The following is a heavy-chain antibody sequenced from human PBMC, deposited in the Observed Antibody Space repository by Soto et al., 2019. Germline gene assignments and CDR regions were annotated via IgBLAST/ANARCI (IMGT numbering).Heavy chain of an antibody. CDR1: GFTFSSYA. Sequence: GGSLRLSCAASGFTFSSYAMSWVRQAPGKGLEWVSAISGSGGSTYYADSVKGRFTISRDNSKNTLYLQMNSLRAEDTAVYYCAKNPPQWLVPGSNWFDPWGQGTLVTVSS. CDR3: AKNPPQWLVPGSNWFDP. J-gene: IGHJ5*02. D-gene: IGHD6-19*01. V-gene: IGHV3-23*01. CDR2: ISGSGGST.